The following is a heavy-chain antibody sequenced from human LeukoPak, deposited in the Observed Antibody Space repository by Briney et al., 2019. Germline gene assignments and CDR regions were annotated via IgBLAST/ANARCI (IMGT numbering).Heavy chain of an antibody. Sequence: GGSLRLSCAASGFTFSSYSMNWVRQAPGKGREWVSYISSSSSTIYYADSVKGRFTISRDNAKNSLYLQMNSLRAEDTAVYYCARDRGYYDSSGYYKFDYWGQGTLVTVSS. V-gene: IGHV3-48*04. CDR3: ARDRGYYDSSGYYKFDY. J-gene: IGHJ4*02. CDR2: ISSSSSTI. D-gene: IGHD3-22*01. CDR1: GFTFSSYS.